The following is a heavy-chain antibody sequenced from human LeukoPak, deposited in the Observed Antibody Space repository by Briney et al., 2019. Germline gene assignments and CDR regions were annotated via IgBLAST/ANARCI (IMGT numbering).Heavy chain of an antibody. CDR3: ARHVYGEYGPGDY. D-gene: IGHD4-17*01. CDR2: IRNSGNT. Sequence: SETLSLTCTVSGDSFSSSSHYWGWLRQPPGRGLEWIGSIRNSGNTYYSPSLKSRVTISVDTSKNQFSLKLSSVTAADTAVYYCARHVYGEYGPGDYWGQGILVTVSS. V-gene: IGHV4-39*01. J-gene: IGHJ4*02. CDR1: GDSFSSSSHY.